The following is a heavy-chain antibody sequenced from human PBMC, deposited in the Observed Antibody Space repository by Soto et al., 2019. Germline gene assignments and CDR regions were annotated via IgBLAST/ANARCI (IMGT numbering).Heavy chain of an antibody. V-gene: IGHV4-59*08. J-gene: IGHJ4*02. D-gene: IGHD3-3*01. CDR3: ARHGSGVVIILDY. CDR1: GGSISSYY. CDR2: IYYSGST. Sequence: SETLSLTCTVFGGSISSYYWSWIRQPPGKGLERIGYIYYSGSTNYNPSLKSRVTISVDTSKNRFSLKLSSVAAADTAVYYCARHGSGVVIILDYWGQGTLVTVSS.